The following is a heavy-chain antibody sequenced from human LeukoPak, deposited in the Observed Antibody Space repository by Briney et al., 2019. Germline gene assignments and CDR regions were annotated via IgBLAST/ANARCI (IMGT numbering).Heavy chain of an antibody. CDR1: GFTFSSYW. Sequence: GGSLRLSCAASGFTFSSYWMSWVRQAPGQGLEWVALIWHDGSHKFYSNSVRGQFTISRDNSKNTVYLQMNNLRPDDTAVYYCAREIFGSGSYPDSWGQGTLVTVSS. J-gene: IGHJ4*02. V-gene: IGHV3-33*08. D-gene: IGHD3-10*01. CDR3: AREIFGSGSYPDS. CDR2: IWHDGSHK.